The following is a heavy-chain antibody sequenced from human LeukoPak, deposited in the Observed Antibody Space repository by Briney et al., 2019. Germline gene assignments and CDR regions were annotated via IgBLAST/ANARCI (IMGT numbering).Heavy chain of an antibody. D-gene: IGHD6-13*01. J-gene: IGHJ5*02. CDR3: ARRLAVGGWFDP. V-gene: IGHV4-30-4*01. CDR1: GGSISSGDYY. Sequence: PSQTLSLTCTVSGGSISSGDYYWSWIRQPPGKGLEWIGYIYYSGSTYYNPSLKSRVTISVDTSKNQFSLKLSSVTAADTAVYYCARRLAVGGWFDPWGQGTLVTVSS. CDR2: IYYSGST.